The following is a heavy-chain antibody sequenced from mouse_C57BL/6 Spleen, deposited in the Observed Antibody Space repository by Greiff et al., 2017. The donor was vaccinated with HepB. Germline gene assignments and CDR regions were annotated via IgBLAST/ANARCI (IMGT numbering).Heavy chain of an antibody. D-gene: IGHD2-4*01. Sequence: EVQLKQSGPELVKPGASVKISCKASGYSFTGYYMNWVKQSPEKSLEWIGEINPSTGGTTYNQKFKAKATLTVDKSSSTAYMQLKSLTSEDSAVYYCARKERYDYDDAWFAYWGQGTLVTVSA. J-gene: IGHJ3*01. CDR1: GYSFTGYY. CDR2: INPSTGGT. CDR3: ARKERYDYDDAWFAY. V-gene: IGHV1-42*01.